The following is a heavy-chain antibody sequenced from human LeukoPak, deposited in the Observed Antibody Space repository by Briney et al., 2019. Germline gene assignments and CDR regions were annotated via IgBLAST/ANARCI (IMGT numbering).Heavy chain of an antibody. Sequence: SETLSLTCTVSGGSISSSSYYWGWIRQPPGKGLEWIGSIYYSGSTYYNPSLKSRVTISVDTSKNQFSLKLSSVTAADTAVYYCAIHMTTVLSPIRYYFDYWGQGTLVTVSS. V-gene: IGHV4-39*01. D-gene: IGHD4-17*01. CDR1: GGSISSSSYY. J-gene: IGHJ4*02. CDR3: AIHMTTVLSPIRYYFDY. CDR2: IYYSGST.